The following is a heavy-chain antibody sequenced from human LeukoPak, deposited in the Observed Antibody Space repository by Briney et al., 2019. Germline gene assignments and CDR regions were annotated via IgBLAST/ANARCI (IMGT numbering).Heavy chain of an antibody. J-gene: IGHJ5*02. D-gene: IGHD2-15*01. CDR2: IYPRSGTS. CDR3: ARVDGNCSGGSCPSGNWFDP. Sequence: NPSQTLSLTCTVSGGSISSGSYYWTWIRQPAGKGLEWIGRIYPRSGTSNHNPSLKSRVTISVDTSKNQFSLKLISVTAADTAVYYCARVDGNCSGGSCPSGNWFDPWGQGTLVTVSS. V-gene: IGHV4-61*02. CDR1: GGSISSGSYY.